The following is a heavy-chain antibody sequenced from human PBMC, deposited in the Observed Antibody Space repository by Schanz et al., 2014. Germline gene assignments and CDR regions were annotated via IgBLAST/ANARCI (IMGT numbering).Heavy chain of an antibody. J-gene: IGHJ4*02. V-gene: IGHV4-31*03. CDR1: GGSISSGGYY. D-gene: IGHD1-26*01. CDR3: ARQGDVYRLDY. Sequence: QVQLQESGPGLVKPSQTLSLTCTVSGGSISSGGYYWSWIRQHPGKGLEWIGYIYYSGSTNYNPSLKSRLTISVDTPKNQFSRKRESVPAADTAMYFCARQGDVYRLDYWGQGTLVTVTS. CDR2: IYYSGST.